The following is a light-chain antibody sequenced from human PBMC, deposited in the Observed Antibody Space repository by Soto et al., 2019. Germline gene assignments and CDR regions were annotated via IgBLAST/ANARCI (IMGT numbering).Light chain of an antibody. Sequence: EIVMTQFPAMLSVSPGERATLSCRASQNVNNRLPWYQQKAGQPPRLLIYGASTRATGIPARFSGSGSGTEFTLTISSLQSEDFAVYYCQHFNSWPLLFGQGTKVEIK. J-gene: IGKJ1*01. V-gene: IGKV3-15*01. CDR1: QNVNNR. CDR2: GAS. CDR3: QHFNSWPLL.